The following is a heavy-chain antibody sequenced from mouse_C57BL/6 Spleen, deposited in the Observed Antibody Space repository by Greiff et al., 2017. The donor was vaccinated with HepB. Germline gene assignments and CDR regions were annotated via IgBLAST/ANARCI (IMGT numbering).Heavy chain of an antibody. V-gene: IGHV1-64*01. CDR3: ARDMGGNSCAMDY. CDR1: GYTFTSYW. J-gene: IGHJ4*01. Sequence: QVQLPQPGAELVKPGASVKLSCKASGYTFTSYWMHWVKQRPGQGLEWIGMIHPTSGSTNYNEKFKSKATLTVDKSYSTAYMQLRSLTSEDSAVYYCARDMGGNSCAMDYWGQGTSVTVAS. CDR2: IHPTSGST. D-gene: IGHD1-1*02.